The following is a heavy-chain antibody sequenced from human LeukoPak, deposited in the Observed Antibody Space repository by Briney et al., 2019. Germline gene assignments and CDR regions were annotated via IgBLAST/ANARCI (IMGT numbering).Heavy chain of an antibody. Sequence: GGSLRLSCAASVFTFSSYAMSWVRQAPGKGLEWVSAVSGSGGSTYYADSVKGRFTISRDNSKNTLYLQMNSLRAEDTAVYYCAKAYDTLTGYYNYFDYWGQGTLVTVSS. J-gene: IGHJ4*02. CDR1: VFTFSSYA. D-gene: IGHD3-9*01. V-gene: IGHV3-23*01. CDR3: AKAYDTLTGYYNYFDY. CDR2: VSGSGGST.